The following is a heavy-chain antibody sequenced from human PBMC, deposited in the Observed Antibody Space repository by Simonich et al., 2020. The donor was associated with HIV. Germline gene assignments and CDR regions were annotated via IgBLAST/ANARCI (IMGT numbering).Heavy chain of an antibody. CDR3: ARGAPSVAAAREVWFDP. D-gene: IGHD6-25*01. V-gene: IGHV4-34*01. J-gene: IGHJ5*02. CDR2: VNHSGST. Sequence: QVQLQQWGAGLLKPSETLSLTCAVYGGSFINYYWSGIRQPPGKGLEWIGEVNHSGSTKYRVSLESRVTISVDTSRKQFSLKLNSVTAADTAVYYCARGAPSVAAAREVWFDPWGQGTLVTVSS. CDR1: GGSFINYY.